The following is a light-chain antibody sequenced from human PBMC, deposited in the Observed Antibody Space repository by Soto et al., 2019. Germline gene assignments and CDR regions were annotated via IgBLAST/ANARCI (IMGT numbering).Light chain of an antibody. J-gene: IGKJ5*01. Sequence: EIVMSLSPGTLSVSAGERXTXSCRASQSVSSNLAWYQQKPGQAPRLLIYGASTRATGIPARFSGSGSGTEFTLTISSLQSEDFAVYYCQQYNNWPPITLIECTRMEIK. CDR2: GAS. CDR3: QQYNNWPPIT. V-gene: IGKV3-15*01. CDR1: QSVSSN.